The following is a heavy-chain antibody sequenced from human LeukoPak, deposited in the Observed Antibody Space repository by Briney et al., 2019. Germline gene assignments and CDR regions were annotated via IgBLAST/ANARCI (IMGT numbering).Heavy chain of an antibody. V-gene: IGHV4-4*02. CDR2: VFYSGST. J-gene: IGHJ4*02. D-gene: IGHD3-10*01. Sequence: PSETLSLTCAVSGGSISSSNWWSWVRQPPGKGLEWIGSVFYSGSTYYNPSLKSRVTISVDTSRNQFSLKVTSVTAADTAVYYCASGMIRGIAPIVVDYWGQGTLVTGSS. CDR3: ASGMIRGIAPIVVDY. CDR1: GGSISSSNW.